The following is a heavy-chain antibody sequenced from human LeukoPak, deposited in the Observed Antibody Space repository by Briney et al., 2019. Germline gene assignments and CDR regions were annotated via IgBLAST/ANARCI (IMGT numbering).Heavy chain of an antibody. D-gene: IGHD3-3*01. J-gene: IGHJ4*02. V-gene: IGHV3-21*01. CDR2: ISGISSYK. CDR1: GFTFSSYS. Sequence: GGSLRLSCAASGFTFSSYSMNWVRQAPGKGLEWVSSISGISSYKYYADSVKGRFTISRDNAKNPLYLQVNSLRAEDTAVYYCARVADFWSGYWGYDYWGQGTLVTVSS. CDR3: ARVADFWSGYWGYDY.